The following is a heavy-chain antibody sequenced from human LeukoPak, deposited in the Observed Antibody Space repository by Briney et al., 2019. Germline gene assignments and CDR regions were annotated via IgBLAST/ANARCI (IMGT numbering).Heavy chain of an antibody. CDR1: GDTFSSYY. V-gene: IGHV1-46*01. Sequence: ASVKVSCKASGDTFSSYYMHWVRQAPGQGLEWVGLINPTGDSTNYAQNFRGRVTMTRDTSTSTVYMDLSSLRSEDTAVYYCAREASGGYIDYWGQGTLVTVSS. J-gene: IGHJ4*02. CDR3: AREASGGYIDY. CDR2: INPTGDST. D-gene: IGHD4-23*01.